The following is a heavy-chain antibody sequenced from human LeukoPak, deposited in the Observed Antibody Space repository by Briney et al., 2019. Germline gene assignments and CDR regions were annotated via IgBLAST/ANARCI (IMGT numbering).Heavy chain of an antibody. CDR2: INKDGSEI. V-gene: IGHV3-7*01. D-gene: IGHD3-9*01. J-gene: IGHJ5*02. Sequence: GGSLRLSCVDSGFILRRHWMYWVRQAPGKGLEWVANINKDGSEIYYVESVKGRFTISRDNAKNSLYLQMNSLRAEDTAIYYCAKVPRQHDNWFDPWGQGTLVTVSS. CDR3: AKVPRQHDNWFDP. CDR1: GFILRRHW.